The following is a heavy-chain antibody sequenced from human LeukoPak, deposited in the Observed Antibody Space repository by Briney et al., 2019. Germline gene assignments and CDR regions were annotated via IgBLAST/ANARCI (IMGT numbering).Heavy chain of an antibody. CDR1: GYRFTSYW. CDR3: ARQRSRYYYDSSGYGYGSIDY. J-gene: IGHJ4*02. V-gene: IGHV5-51*01. CDR2: IYPGDSDT. D-gene: IGHD3-22*01. Sequence: GESLKISCKGSGYRFTSYWIGWVRPIPGKGLEWMGIIYPGDSDTRYSPSFQGQVTISADKSISTAYLQWSSLKASDTAMYYCARQRSRYYYDSSGYGYGSIDYWGQGTLVTVSS.